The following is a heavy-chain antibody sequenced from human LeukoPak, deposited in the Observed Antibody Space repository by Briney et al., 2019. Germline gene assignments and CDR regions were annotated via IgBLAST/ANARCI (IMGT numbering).Heavy chain of an antibody. J-gene: IGHJ6*02. D-gene: IGHD5-18*01. Sequence: PSETLSLTCAVYGGSFSGYYWSWLRQPPGKGLEWIGEINHSGSTNYNPSLKSRVTISVDTSKNQFSLKLSSVTAADTAVYYCARGYSYGYNYYYGMDVWGQGTTVTVSS. CDR3: ARGYSYGYNYYYGMDV. V-gene: IGHV4-34*01. CDR2: INHSGST. CDR1: GGSFSGYY.